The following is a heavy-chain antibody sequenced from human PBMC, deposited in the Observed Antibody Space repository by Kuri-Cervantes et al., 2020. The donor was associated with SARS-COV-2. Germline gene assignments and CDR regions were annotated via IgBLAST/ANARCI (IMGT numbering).Heavy chain of an antibody. CDR3: ARSTTFRRLLVISQGGAFDI. D-gene: IGHD2/OR15-2a*01. Sequence: ASVKVSCKASGYTFTGYYMHWVRQAPGQGLEWMGWINPNSGGTNYAQKFQRWVTMTRDTSISKVYVELRRLRYDDTAVYYCARSTTFRRLLVISQGGAFDIWGQGTMVTVSS. CDR1: GYTFTGYY. V-gene: IGHV1-2*04. J-gene: IGHJ3*02. CDR2: INPNSGGT.